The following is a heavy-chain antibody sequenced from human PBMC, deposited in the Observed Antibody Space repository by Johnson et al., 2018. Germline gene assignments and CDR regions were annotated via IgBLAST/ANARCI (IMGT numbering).Heavy chain of an antibody. J-gene: IGHJ6*03. CDR1: GGSISSYY. Sequence: QVQLQESGPGLVKPSETLSLTCTVSGGSISSYYWSWIRQPPGKGLEWIGYIYYSGGTNSNPSPKSRVTLSVDTAKNQFALKLSSVTAADTAVYYCAREGLGELSSLMDVWGKGTTVTVSS. D-gene: IGHD3-16*02. V-gene: IGHV4-59*01. CDR2: IYYSGGT. CDR3: AREGLGELSSLMDV.